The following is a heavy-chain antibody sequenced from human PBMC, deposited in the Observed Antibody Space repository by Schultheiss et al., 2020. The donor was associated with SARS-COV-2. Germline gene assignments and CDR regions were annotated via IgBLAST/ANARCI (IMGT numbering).Heavy chain of an antibody. CDR3: ARVVGYSSSSYTDAFDI. CDR1: RFTFSSYS. J-gene: IGHJ3*02. CDR2: ISGSGGTI. V-gene: IGHV3-48*04. D-gene: IGHD6-6*01. Sequence: GESLKISCAASRFTFSSYSMNWVRQAPGKGLEWVSYISGSGGTIYYADSLRGRFIISRDNAKNSLYLQMNSLSAEDSAVYYCARVVGYSSSSYTDAFDIWGQGTMVTVSS.